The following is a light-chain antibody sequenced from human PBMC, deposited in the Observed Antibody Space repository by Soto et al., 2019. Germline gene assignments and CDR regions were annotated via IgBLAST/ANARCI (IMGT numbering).Light chain of an antibody. J-gene: IGLJ2*01. Sequence: SYELTQPPSVSMAPGQTARITCGGNNIGTKSVHWYQQKPGQAPVLVVYDNTARPSGIPERFSGSNSGNTATLTISRVEAGDGADYYCQVWDSSGGQGVFGGGTKLTGL. CDR1: NIGTKS. V-gene: IGLV3-21*02. CDR3: QVWDSSGGQGV. CDR2: DNT.